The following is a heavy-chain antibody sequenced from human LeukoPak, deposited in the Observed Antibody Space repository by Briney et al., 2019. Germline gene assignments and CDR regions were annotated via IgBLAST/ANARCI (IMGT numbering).Heavy chain of an antibody. Sequence: ASVKVSCKASGYTFTGYYMHWVRQTPGQGLEWMGWINPNSGGTNYAQKFQGWVTMTRDTSISTAYMELSRLRSDDTAVYYCARANSGSYYGYWGQGTLVTVSS. CDR2: INPNSGGT. D-gene: IGHD1-26*01. CDR3: ARANSGSYYGY. CDR1: GYTFTGYY. J-gene: IGHJ4*02. V-gene: IGHV1-2*04.